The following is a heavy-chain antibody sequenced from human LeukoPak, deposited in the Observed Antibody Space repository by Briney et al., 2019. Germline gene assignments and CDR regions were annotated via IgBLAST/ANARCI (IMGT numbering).Heavy chain of an antibody. CDR2: IYYSGST. Sequence: SETLSLTCTVSGGSISSYYWSWIRQPPGKGLEWIGYIYYSGSTNYNPSLKSRVTISVDTSKNQFSLKLSSVTAADTAVYYCASKRFIGAFDIWGQGTMVTVSS. CDR1: GGSISSYY. J-gene: IGHJ3*02. CDR3: ASKRFIGAFDI. D-gene: IGHD3-3*01. V-gene: IGHV4-59*01.